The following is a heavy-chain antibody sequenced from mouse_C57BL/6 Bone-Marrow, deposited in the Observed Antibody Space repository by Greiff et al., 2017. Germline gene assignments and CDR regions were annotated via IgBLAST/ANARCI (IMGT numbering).Heavy chain of an antibody. CDR3: ARSKSSGWFAY. CDR1: GYTFTSYW. V-gene: IGHV1-69*01. J-gene: IGHJ3*01. D-gene: IGHD3-2*02. CDR2: IDPSDSYT. Sequence: QVQLQQPGAELVMPGASVKLSCKASGYTFTSYWMHWVKQRPGQGLEWIGEIDPSDSYTNYNQKFKGKSTLTVDKSSSTAYMQLSSLTSEDSAVXYCARSKSSGWFAYWGQGTLVTVSA.